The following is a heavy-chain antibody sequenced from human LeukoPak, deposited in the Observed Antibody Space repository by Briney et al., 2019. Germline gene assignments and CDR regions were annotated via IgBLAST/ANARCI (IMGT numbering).Heavy chain of an antibody. V-gene: IGHV4-39*01. Sequence: SETLSLTCTVSGGSISSGDYYWAWIRQPPGQGLEWIGNVQYSGSTYYNPSLKSRVTIPLDTSKNQFSLRLSSVTAADTSMYYCTRRRGGTSSRDYWGQGTLVTVSS. D-gene: IGHD6-13*01. J-gene: IGHJ4*02. CDR3: TRRRGGTSSRDY. CDR1: GGSISSGDYY. CDR2: VQYSGST.